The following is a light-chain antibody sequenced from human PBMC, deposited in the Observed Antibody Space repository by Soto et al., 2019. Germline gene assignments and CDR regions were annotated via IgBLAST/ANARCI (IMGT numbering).Light chain of an antibody. J-gene: IGKJ1*01. Sequence: EIVMTQSPDTLSLSPGERATLSCGASQSVPSSHVAWYQQKPGQSPRLLIDGASNRATGIPDRFSGSGSGTHFTLTISRMEPEDFAVYYCQQYVGLPPTFGQGTKVDIK. CDR3: QQYVGLPPT. CDR1: QSVPSSH. V-gene: IGKV3-20*01. CDR2: GAS.